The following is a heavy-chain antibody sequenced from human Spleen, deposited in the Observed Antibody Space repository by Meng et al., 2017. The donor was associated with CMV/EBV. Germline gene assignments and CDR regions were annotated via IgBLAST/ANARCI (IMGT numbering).Heavy chain of an antibody. CDR2: INHSGST. V-gene: IGHV4-34*01. D-gene: IGHD3-3*01. Sequence: GSLRLSCAVYGGSFSGYYWSWIRQPPGKGLEWIGEINHSGSTNYNPSLKSRVTISVDTSKSQFSLKLSSVTAADTAVYYCARTRAEFWSGYYYYGMDVWGQGTTVTVSS. J-gene: IGHJ6*02. CDR1: GGSFSGYY. CDR3: ARTRAEFWSGYYYYGMDV.